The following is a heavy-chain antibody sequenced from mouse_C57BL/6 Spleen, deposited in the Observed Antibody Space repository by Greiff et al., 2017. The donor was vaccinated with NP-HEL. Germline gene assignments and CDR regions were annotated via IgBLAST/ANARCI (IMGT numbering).Heavy chain of an antibody. V-gene: IGHV1-58*01. CDR3: ARSDYYGNSYWFAD. D-gene: IGHD1-1*01. J-gene: IGHJ3*01. CDR2: IYPGNGYT. CDR1: GYTFTSYG. Sequence: VQLQQPGAELVRPGSSVKMSCKTSGYTFTSYGINWVKQRPGQGLEWIGYIYPGNGYTEYNEKFKGKATLTSDTASSTAYMQLSSLTSEDSAIYSCARSDYYGNSYWFADWGKGTLVTVSA.